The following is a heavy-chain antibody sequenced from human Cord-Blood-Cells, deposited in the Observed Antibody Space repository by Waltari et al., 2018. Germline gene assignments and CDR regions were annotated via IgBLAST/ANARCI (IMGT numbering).Heavy chain of an antibody. D-gene: IGHD2-8*01. CDR1: GYTFTGHY. Sequence: QVQLVQSGAEVKKPGAPVKVSCKASGYTFTGHYMHCLRQAPAQGLEWMGWINPNSGGTNYAQKFQGRVTMTRDTSISTAYMELSRLRSDDTAVYYCASTYCTNGVCYDAFDIWGQGTMVTVSS. V-gene: IGHV1-2*02. J-gene: IGHJ3*02. CDR3: ASTYCTNGVCYDAFDI. CDR2: INPNSGGT.